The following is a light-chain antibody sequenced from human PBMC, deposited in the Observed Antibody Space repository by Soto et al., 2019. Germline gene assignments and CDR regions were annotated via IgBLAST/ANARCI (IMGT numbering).Light chain of an antibody. J-gene: IGLJ7*01. CDR2: KNN. CDR1: SSNIGTFY. CDR3: AAWDDSLSGPGV. V-gene: IGLV1-47*01. Sequence: QSVLTQPPSASGTPGQRVTISWSGSSSNIGTFYVYWYQQLPGTAPKLLIYKNNQRPLGVPDRFSGSKSGTSASLAISGLRSEDEADYYCAAWDDSLSGPGVFGGGAQLTVL.